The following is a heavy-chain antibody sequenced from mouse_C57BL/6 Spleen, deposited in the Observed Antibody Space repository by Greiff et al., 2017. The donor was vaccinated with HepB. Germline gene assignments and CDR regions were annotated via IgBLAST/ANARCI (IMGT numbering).Heavy chain of an antibody. J-gene: IGHJ2*01. CDR3: TRGDGYYKDY. D-gene: IGHD2-3*01. V-gene: IGHV1-15*01. Sequence: VQLVESGAELVRPGASVTLSCKASGYTFTDYEMHWVKQTPVHGLEWIGAIDPETGGTAYNQKFKGKAILTADKSSSTAYMELRSLTSEDSAVYYCTRGDGYYKDYWGQGTTLTVSS. CDR1: GYTFTDYE. CDR2: IDPETGGT.